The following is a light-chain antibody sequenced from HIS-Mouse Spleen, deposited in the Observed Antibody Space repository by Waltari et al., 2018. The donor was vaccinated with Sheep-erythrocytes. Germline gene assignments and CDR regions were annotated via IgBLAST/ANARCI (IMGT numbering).Light chain of an antibody. CDR1: SSDVGGYNY. CDR2: EVS. CDR3: SSYTSSSTPVV. J-gene: IGLJ2*01. V-gene: IGLV2-14*01. Sequence: QSALTQPASVSGSPGQSITIPCTGTSSDVGGYNYVSWYQQHPGKAPKLMIYEVSNRPSGGSNRFSGSKSGNTASLTISGLQAEDEADYYCSSYTSSSTPVVFGGGTKLTVL.